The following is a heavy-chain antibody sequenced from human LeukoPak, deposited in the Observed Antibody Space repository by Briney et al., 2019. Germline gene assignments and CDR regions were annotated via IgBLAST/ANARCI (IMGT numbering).Heavy chain of an antibody. Sequence: VASVKVSCKASGYTFTGYYMHWVRQAPGQGLEWMGGIIPIFGTANYAQKFQGRVTITTDESTSTAYMELSSLRSEDTAVYYCARAEANYYDSSMWAFDIWGQGTMVTVSS. CDR2: IIPIFGTA. J-gene: IGHJ3*02. D-gene: IGHD3-22*01. V-gene: IGHV1-69*05. CDR3: ARAEANYYDSSMWAFDI. CDR1: GYTFTGYY.